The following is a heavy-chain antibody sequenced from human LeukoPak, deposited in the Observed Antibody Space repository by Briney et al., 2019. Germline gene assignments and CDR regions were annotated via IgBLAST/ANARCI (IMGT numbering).Heavy chain of an antibody. CDR2: INHSEST. Sequence: SETLSLTCAVYGGSFSGYYWSWIRQPPGKGLEWIGEINHSESTYYNPSLKSRVAISVDTSKNQFSLKLSSVTAADTAVYYCAREALDGMDVWGQGTTVTVSS. CDR3: AREALDGMDV. CDR1: GGSFSGYY. J-gene: IGHJ6*02. V-gene: IGHV4-34*01.